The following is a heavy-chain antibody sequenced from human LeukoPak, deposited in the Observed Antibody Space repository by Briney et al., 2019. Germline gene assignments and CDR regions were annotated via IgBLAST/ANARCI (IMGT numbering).Heavy chain of an antibody. Sequence: ASVKVSCKASGYTFTSYGISWVRQAPGQGLEWMGWISAYNGNTNYAQKLQGRVTMTTDTSTSTAYMELRSLRSDDTAVYYCARAGPTYYDFWSGYYMEYYFDYWAREPWSPSPQ. V-gene: IGHV1-18*01. CDR1: GYTFTSYG. D-gene: IGHD3-3*01. J-gene: IGHJ4*02. CDR2: ISAYNGNT. CDR3: ARAGPTYYDFWSGYYMEYYFDY.